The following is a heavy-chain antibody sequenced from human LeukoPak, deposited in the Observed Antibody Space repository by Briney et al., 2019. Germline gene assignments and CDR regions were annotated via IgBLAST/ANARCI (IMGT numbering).Heavy chain of an antibody. Sequence: GGSLRLSCAASGFTFSNYAMHWVRQAPGKGLEWEAVISYDGSNKYHADSVKGRFTISRDNSKNTLCLQMNSLRAEDTAVYYCAKDGGSRSWYYFDYWGQGTLVTVSS. J-gene: IGHJ4*02. D-gene: IGHD6-13*01. CDR1: GFTFSNYA. CDR2: ISYDGSNK. CDR3: AKDGGSRSWYYFDY. V-gene: IGHV3-30-3*01.